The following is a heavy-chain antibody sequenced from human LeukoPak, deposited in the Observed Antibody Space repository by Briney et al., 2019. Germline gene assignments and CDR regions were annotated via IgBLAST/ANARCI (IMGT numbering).Heavy chain of an antibody. Sequence: SETLSLTCTVSGGSLSSGDYYWSWIRQPPGKGLKWIRYISYSGSTYYNPSLKSRVTISVDTSKNQFSLNLSSMTAADTAVYYCARVGSDYGDHAGRLGWFDPWGQGTLVTVSS. V-gene: IGHV4-30-4*01. CDR1: GGSLSSGDYY. J-gene: IGHJ5*02. CDR3: ARVGSDYGDHAGRLGWFDP. CDR2: ISYSGST. D-gene: IGHD4-17*01.